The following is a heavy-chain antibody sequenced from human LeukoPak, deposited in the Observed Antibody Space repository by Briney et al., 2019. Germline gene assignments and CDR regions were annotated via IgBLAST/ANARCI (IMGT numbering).Heavy chain of an antibody. Sequence: GESLKISCKGSGYSFTSYWIGWVRQMPGKGLEWMGIIYPGDSDTRYSPSFQGQVTISADKSISTAYMELSRLRSDDTAVYYCARDQAPRMITFGGPRRWFDPWGQGTLVTVSS. J-gene: IGHJ5*02. D-gene: IGHD3-16*01. V-gene: IGHV5-51*01. CDR3: ARDQAPRMITFGGPRRWFDP. CDR1: GYSFTSYW. CDR2: IYPGDSDT.